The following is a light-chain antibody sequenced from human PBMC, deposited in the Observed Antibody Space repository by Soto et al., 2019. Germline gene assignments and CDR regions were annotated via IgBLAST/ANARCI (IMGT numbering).Light chain of an antibody. Sequence: DIQMTQAPSSLSASVGDRVTITCQARQNINNYLNWYQQKPGRAPKLLIYDASNLEAGVPSRFRGSGSGTDFTFTTSRLQPEDIATYYCQQYDNLPTFGQGTRPEIK. CDR3: QQYDNLPT. V-gene: IGKV1-33*01. CDR1: QNINNY. CDR2: DAS. J-gene: IGKJ5*01.